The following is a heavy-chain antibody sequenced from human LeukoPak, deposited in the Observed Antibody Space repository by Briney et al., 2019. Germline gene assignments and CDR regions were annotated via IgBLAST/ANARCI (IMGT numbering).Heavy chain of an antibody. V-gene: IGHV1-69*13. CDR1: GGTFSSYA. Sequence: SVKVSCKASGGTFSSYAISWVRQAPGQGLEWMGGIIPIFGTPNYAQKFQGRVTITADESTSTAYMELSSLRSEDTAVYYCARGSSWYGYSSGYDYWGQGTLVTVSS. J-gene: IGHJ4*02. CDR2: IIPIFGTP. CDR3: ARGSSWYGYSSGYDY. D-gene: IGHD6-19*01.